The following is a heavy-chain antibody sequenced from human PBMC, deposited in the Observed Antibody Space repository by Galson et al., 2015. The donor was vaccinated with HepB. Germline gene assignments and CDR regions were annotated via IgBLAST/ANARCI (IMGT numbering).Heavy chain of an antibody. Sequence: SLRLSCAASGFTFSNYGMHWVRQAPGKGLEWVAVISYDGSNKYYADSVKGRFTISRDNSKNTLYLQMNSLRAEDTALYYCAKDPYLYSALAGNCYPLWYWGQGTLVTVSS. V-gene: IGHV3-30*18. D-gene: IGHD6-19*01. CDR2: ISYDGSNK. CDR1: GFTFSNYG. CDR3: AKDPYLYSALAGNCYPLWY. J-gene: IGHJ4*02.